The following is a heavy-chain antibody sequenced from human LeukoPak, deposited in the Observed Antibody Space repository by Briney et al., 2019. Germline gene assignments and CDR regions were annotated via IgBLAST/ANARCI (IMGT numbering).Heavy chain of an antibody. D-gene: IGHD6-6*01. Sequence: GGSPRLSCAASGFTFSSYWMHWVRQAPGKGLVWVSRINSDGSSTSYADSVKGRFTISRDNAKNTLYLQMNSPRAEDTAVYYCARDTDGSSSEYYYYYMDVWGKGTTVTVSS. CDR3: ARDTDGSSSEYYYYYMDV. J-gene: IGHJ6*03. CDR1: GFTFSSYW. CDR2: INSDGSST. V-gene: IGHV3-74*01.